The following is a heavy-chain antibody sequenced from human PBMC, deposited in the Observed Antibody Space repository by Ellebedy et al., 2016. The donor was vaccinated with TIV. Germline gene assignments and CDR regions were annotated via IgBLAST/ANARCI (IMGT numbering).Heavy chain of an antibody. CDR1: GFTFGNYD. J-gene: IGHJ4*02. CDR2: IGTGGDT. Sequence: GGSLRLSCAASGFTFGNYDVHWVRQATGKGLEWVSSIGTGGDTYYPGSVKGRFTISRENAKNSLYLQMNSLRVGDTAVYFCVSGPRGTFDYWGQGTLVIVSS. V-gene: IGHV3-13*01. CDR3: VSGPRGTFDY. D-gene: IGHD3-16*01.